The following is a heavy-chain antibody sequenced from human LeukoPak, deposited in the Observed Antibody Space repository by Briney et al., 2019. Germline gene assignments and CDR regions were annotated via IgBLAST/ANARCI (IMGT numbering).Heavy chain of an antibody. CDR3: ARDFVISSSWSNAFDI. D-gene: IGHD6-13*01. Sequence: GGSLRLSCAASGFIFSDYWMTWVRQAPGKGLEWVANIKLDGSEKYYVDSVKGRFTISRDNAKNSLYLQMNSLRAEDTAVYYCARDFVISSSWSNAFDIWGQGTMVTVSS. V-gene: IGHV3-7*01. J-gene: IGHJ3*02. CDR2: IKLDGSEK. CDR1: GFIFSDYW.